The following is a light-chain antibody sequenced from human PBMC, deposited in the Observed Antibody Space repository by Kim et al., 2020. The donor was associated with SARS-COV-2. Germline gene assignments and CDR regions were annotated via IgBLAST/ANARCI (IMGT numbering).Light chain of an antibody. J-gene: IGKJ5*01. Sequence: ASAGDRVTITCRASQDIRNDLGWYQQNPGRAPKRLIYGASSLQSGVPSRFSGSGSGTEFTLTISSLQPEDFATYFCLQYNTYPFTFGQGTRLEIK. CDR2: GAS. V-gene: IGKV1-17*01. CDR3: LQYNTYPFT. CDR1: QDIRND.